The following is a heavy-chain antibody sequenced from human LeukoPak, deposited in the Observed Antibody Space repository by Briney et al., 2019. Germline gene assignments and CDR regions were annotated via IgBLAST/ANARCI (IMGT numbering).Heavy chain of an antibody. CDR3: ARLGGWDYGDSLDY. CDR1: GYIFTSNW. V-gene: IGHV5-51*01. CDR2: IYPADSDT. Sequence: HGAPLHISCKGSGYIFTSNWIGWVRQLPGKGLEWMGIIYPADSDTRYSPSFQGQVTMSADKSISTAYLQWSSLKASDTAIYYCARLGGWDYGDSLDYWGQGTLVTVSS. D-gene: IGHD4-17*01. J-gene: IGHJ4*02.